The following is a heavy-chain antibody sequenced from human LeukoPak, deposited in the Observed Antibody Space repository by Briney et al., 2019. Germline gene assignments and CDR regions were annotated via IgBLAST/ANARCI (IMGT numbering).Heavy chain of an antibody. CDR3: AKTAPDDFWSGSYYFYGMDV. V-gene: IGHV5-51*01. Sequence: GASLQISCKGPGSFFTSYWIGGVRQRPGKGLEWMGTIYPADSDARYSPSFQGQVTISADKSIDTAYLQWSSLKASDTAIYYCAKTAPDDFWSGSYYFYGMDVWGQGTTVTVSS. CDR1: GSFFTSYW. D-gene: IGHD3-3*01. CDR2: IYPADSDA. J-gene: IGHJ6*02.